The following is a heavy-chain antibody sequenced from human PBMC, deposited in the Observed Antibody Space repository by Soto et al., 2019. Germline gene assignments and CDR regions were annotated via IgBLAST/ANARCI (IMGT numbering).Heavy chain of an antibody. CDR3: AARSYCSGGSCYSIYYYGMDV. CDR2: IIPIFGTA. J-gene: IGHJ6*02. V-gene: IGHV1-69*13. CDR1: GGTFSSYA. D-gene: IGHD2-15*01. Sequence: ASVKVSCKASGGTFSSYAISWVRQAPGQGLEWMGGIIPIFGTANYAQKFQGRVTITADESTSTAYMELSSLRSEDTAVYYCAARSYCSGGSCYSIYYYGMDVWGQGTTVTVSS.